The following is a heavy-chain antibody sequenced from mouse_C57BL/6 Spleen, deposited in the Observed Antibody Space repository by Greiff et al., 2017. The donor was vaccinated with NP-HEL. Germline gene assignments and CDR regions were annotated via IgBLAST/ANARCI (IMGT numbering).Heavy chain of an antibody. CDR3: ARDSNYGAWFAY. CDR1: GYAFTNYL. V-gene: IGHV1-54*01. CDR2: INPGSGGT. J-gene: IGHJ3*01. D-gene: IGHD2-5*01. Sequence: QVQLQQSGAELVRPGTSVKVSCKASGYAFTNYLIEWVKQRPGQGLEWIGVINPGSGGTNYNEKFKGKATLTADKSSSTAYMQLSSLTSEDSAVYFCARDSNYGAWFAYWGQGTLVTVSA.